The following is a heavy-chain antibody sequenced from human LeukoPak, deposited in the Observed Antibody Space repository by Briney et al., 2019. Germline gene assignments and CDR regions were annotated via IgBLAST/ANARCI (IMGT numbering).Heavy chain of an antibody. CDR2: IYYTGST. V-gene: IGHV4-59*01. D-gene: IGHD3-22*01. J-gene: IGHJ4*02. CDR3: ARVGYYDSSGYLDY. Sequence: PSETLSLTCTVSGGSMSFYYWNWIRQSPGKGLEWIGYIYYTGSTKYNPSLQSRVTISADKSENQFSLNLYSVTAADTAVYYCARVGYYDSSGYLDYWGQGTQVTVSS. CDR1: GGSMSFYY.